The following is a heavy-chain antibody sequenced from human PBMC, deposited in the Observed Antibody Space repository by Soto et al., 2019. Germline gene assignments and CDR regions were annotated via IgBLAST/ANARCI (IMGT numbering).Heavy chain of an antibody. CDR2: IKQDGSEK. Sequence: GGSLRLSCAASGFTFSSYWMSWVRQAPGKGLEWVANIKQDGSEKYYVDSVKGRFTISRDNAKNSLYLQMNSLRAEDTAVYYCAREVGGGLGELASDYYYGMDVWGQGTTVTVSS. CDR1: GFTFSSYW. J-gene: IGHJ6*02. D-gene: IGHD3-10*01. V-gene: IGHV3-7*01. CDR3: AREVGGGLGELASDYYYGMDV.